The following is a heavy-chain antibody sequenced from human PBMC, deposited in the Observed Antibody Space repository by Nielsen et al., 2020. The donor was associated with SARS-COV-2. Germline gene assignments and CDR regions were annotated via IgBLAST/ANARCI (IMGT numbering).Heavy chain of an antibody. D-gene: IGHD4-23*01. V-gene: IGHV3-73*01. Sequence: GGSLRLSCAASGFTFSGSAMHWVRQASGKGLEWVGRIRSKANSYATAYAASVKGRFTISRDDSKNTAYLQMNSLKTEDTAVYYCTRQIYGGNSAWFDPWGQGTLVTVSS. J-gene: IGHJ5*02. CDR3: TRQIYGGNSAWFDP. CDR2: IRSKANSYAT. CDR1: GFTFSGSA.